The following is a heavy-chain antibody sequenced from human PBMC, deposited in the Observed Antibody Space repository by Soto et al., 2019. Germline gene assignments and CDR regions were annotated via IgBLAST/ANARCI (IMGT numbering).Heavy chain of an antibody. CDR3: AKDCPSRDAFDI. CDR1: GFTFSSYA. CDR2: ISGSGGST. V-gene: IGHV3-23*01. J-gene: IGHJ3*02. Sequence: LSLTCAASGFTFSSYAMSWVRQAPGKGLEWVSAISGSGGSTYYADSVKGRFTISRDNSKNTLYLQMNSLRAEDTAVYYCAKDCPSRDAFDIWGQGTMVTVSS.